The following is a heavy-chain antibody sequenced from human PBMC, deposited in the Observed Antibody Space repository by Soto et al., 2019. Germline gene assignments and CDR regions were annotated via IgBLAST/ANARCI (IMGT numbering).Heavy chain of an antibody. CDR2: ISWNSVSL. J-gene: IGHJ5*02. CDR1: GFTFDDYA. Sequence: GGSLRLSCAAYGFTFDDYAMHWVRQAPGRGLEWVSGISWNSVSLGYADSVKVRFTISRENAKNSLYLQMNSLRAEDTALYYCAKDKGGEMAGPNWFDPWGQGTQVTVSS. V-gene: IGHV3-9*01. CDR3: AKDKGGEMAGPNWFDP.